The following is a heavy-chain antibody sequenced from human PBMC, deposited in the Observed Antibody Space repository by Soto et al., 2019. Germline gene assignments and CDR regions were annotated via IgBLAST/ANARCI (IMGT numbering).Heavy chain of an antibody. CDR3: ARHPPHYSLEWFWPGYYMDV. D-gene: IGHD3-3*01. V-gene: IGHV4-39*01. J-gene: IGHJ6*03. CDR2: IYYSGST. Sequence: QLQLQESGPGLVKPSETLSLTCTVSGGSISSSSYYWGWIRQPPGKGLEWIGSIYYSGSTYYNPSLKSRVTISVDTSKNQFSLKLSSVTAADTAVYYCARHPPHYSLEWFWPGYYMDVWGKGTTVTVSS. CDR1: GGSISSSSYY.